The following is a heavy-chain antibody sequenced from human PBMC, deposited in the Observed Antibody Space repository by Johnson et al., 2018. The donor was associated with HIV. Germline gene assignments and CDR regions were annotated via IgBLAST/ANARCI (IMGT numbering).Heavy chain of an antibody. CDR3: AKDLRQVAVNDVFDI. Sequence: EVQLVETGGGLIQPGGSLTLSCSASGFTVSKKYISWVRQAPGKGLEWVSVIYSGGDTYYSDSVKGRFTISRDNSKNKLYLQMNSLRVEDTAVYYCAKDLRQVAVNDVFDIWGQGTVVSVSS. CDR2: IYSGGDT. V-gene: IGHV3-53*02. J-gene: IGHJ3*02. D-gene: IGHD6-19*01. CDR1: GFTVSKKY.